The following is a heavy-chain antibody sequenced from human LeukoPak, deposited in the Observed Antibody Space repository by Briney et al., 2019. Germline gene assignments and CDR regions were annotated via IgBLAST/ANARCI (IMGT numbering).Heavy chain of an antibody. D-gene: IGHD6-19*01. CDR2: ISIISSNI. Sequence: GGSLRLSCAASGFTFRSYSMHWLLQAPGKGLEWVSYISIISSNIYYADSVKGRFTISRDNAKNSLHLQMNSLREEDTAVYYCARDEQWLVRWDYWGQGTLVTVSS. CDR1: GFTFRSYS. J-gene: IGHJ4*02. V-gene: IGHV3-48*02. CDR3: ARDEQWLVRWDY.